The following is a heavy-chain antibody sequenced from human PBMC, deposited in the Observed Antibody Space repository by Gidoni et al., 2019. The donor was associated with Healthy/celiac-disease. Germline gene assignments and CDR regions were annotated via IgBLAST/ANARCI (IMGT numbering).Heavy chain of an antibody. Sequence: VQLVASGGGVVQPGRSLRLSCAASGFTFSSYAMHWVRQAPGKGLEWVAFISYGGSNEYYADSVKGRFTISRDNSKNTLFLQMNSLRAEDTAVYYCARGDEWLSRVPQGYWGQGTLVTVSS. CDR2: ISYGGSNE. D-gene: IGHD3-3*01. V-gene: IGHV3-30-3*01. CDR3: ARGDEWLSRVPQGY. CDR1: GFTFSSYA. J-gene: IGHJ4*02.